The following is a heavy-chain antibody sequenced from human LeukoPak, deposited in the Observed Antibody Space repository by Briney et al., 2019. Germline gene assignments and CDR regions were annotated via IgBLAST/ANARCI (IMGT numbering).Heavy chain of an antibody. CDR2: ISYDGTNK. D-gene: IGHD6-13*01. CDR1: GFTFSNYG. V-gene: IGHV3-30*18. CDR3: AKDTKQLVFDLWFDP. Sequence: GRSLRLSCAASGFTFSNYGMYWVRQAPGKGLEWVAVISYDGTNKYYADSVKGRFTISRDNSKNTLYLQMNSLRAEDTAVYYCAKDTKQLVFDLWFDPWGQGTLVTVSS. J-gene: IGHJ5*02.